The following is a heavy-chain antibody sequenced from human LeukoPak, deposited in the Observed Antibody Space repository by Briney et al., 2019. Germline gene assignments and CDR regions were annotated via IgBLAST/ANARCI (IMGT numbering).Heavy chain of an antibody. CDR1: GFTFSTYA. V-gene: IGHV3-30*04. CDR3: ARARTAVAEVTFDY. J-gene: IGHJ4*02. D-gene: IGHD6-19*01. CDR2: ISYDGSNK. Sequence: GRSLRLSCAASGFTFSTYAMHWVRQAPGKGLEWVAGISYDGSNKFYTDSVKGRFTISRDNSKNTLYMQMNSLRAEDTAVYYCARARTAVAEVTFDYWGQGTLVTVSS.